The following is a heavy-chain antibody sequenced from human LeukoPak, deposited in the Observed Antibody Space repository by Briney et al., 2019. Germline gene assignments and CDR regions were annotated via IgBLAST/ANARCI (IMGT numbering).Heavy chain of an antibody. CDR3: ARRSPNYYFDY. J-gene: IGHJ4*02. V-gene: IGHV3-21*01. Sequence: PGGSLRLSCAASGFTFSNYNMNWVRQAPGKGLGWVSSISSSNNYIYYADSVKGRFTISRDNAKNSLYLQMNSLRAEDTAVYYSARRSPNYYFDYWGQGTPVTVSS. CDR2: ISSSNNYI. CDR1: GFTFSNYN.